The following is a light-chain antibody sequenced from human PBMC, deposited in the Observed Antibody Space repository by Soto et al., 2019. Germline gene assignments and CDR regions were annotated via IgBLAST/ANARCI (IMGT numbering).Light chain of an antibody. V-gene: IGKV3-20*01. CDR2: GAS. CDR1: QTVSNNY. J-gene: IGKJ1*01. Sequence: EIVLTQSPGTLSLSPGDRATLSCRASQTVSNNYLAWCQQKPGQAPRVIMYGASRRATGIPDRFSGGGSGTDFTLTISSLQSEDFAIYYCQQYEKWPPWTFGQGTKVDI. CDR3: QQYEKWPPWT.